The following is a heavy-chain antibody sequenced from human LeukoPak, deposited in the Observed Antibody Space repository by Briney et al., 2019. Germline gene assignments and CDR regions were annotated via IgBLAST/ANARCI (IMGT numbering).Heavy chain of an antibody. Sequence: SETLSLTCTVSGGSISSGGYYWSCIRQHPGKGLEWIGYIYYSGSTYYNPSLKSRVTISVDMSKNQSSLKLSSVTAADTAVYYCAGDSYGYDYWGQGTLVTVSS. V-gene: IGHV4-61*08. CDR2: IYYSGST. D-gene: IGHD5-18*01. J-gene: IGHJ4*02. CDR3: AGDSYGYDY. CDR1: GGSISSGGYY.